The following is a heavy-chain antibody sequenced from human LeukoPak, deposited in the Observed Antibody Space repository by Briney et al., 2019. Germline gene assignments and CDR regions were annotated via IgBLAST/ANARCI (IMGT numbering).Heavy chain of an antibody. Sequence: ASVKVSCKASGYTFTSYGISWVRQAPGQGLELMGWISAYNGNTNYAQKLQGRVTMTTDTSTSTAYMELRSLRSDDTAVYYCARDSVVVAATSFDYWGQGTLVTVSS. CDR1: GYTFTSYG. D-gene: IGHD2-15*01. V-gene: IGHV1-18*01. J-gene: IGHJ4*02. CDR3: ARDSVVVAATSFDY. CDR2: ISAYNGNT.